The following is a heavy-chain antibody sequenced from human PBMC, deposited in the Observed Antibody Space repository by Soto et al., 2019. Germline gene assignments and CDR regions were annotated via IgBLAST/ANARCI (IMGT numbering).Heavy chain of an antibody. CDR1: VFTFTNYW. Sequence: GESRKISCGVSVFTFTNYWIAWVRRMPGKGHERLGGIYPADFQTRYSPTFQGQVATSADKYVNTDYLQSRSLTASYTAIYFCVRQATEYKSKWFDAWGQGTLVTVSS. J-gene: IGHJ5*01. CDR3: VRQATEYKSKWFDA. CDR2: IYPADFQT. D-gene: IGHD6-6*01. V-gene: IGHV5-51*01.